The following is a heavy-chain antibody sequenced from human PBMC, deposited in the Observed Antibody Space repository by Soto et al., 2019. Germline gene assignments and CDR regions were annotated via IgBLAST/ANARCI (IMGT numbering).Heavy chain of an antibody. CDR2: MNPNSGNT. J-gene: IGHJ2*01. D-gene: IGHD3-3*01. CDR3: ARRMTWSLWCFDL. V-gene: IGHV1-8*01. CDR1: GYTFKDYD. Sequence: RASVKVSCKASGYTFKDYDINWVRRAPGQGLEWMGWMNPNSGNTAYARKFHDRITMTRSVSARTAFMELSSLTPEDTAVYYCARRMTWSLWCFDLWGSGTQVTVSS.